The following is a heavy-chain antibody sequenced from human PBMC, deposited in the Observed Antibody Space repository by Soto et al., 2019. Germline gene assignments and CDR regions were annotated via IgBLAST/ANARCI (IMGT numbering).Heavy chain of an antibody. Sequence: EVQVVESGGGLVQTGGSLRLSCAASGFSFSRYDMHWVRQATGRGLEWVSGIGTSGDTYYAGSVNGRFTLSRQNAKNSVYIQINSLRAGDTAVYYCARGALGFDPWGQGTLVAVSS. CDR2: IGTSGDT. J-gene: IGHJ5*02. CDR3: ARGALGFDP. D-gene: IGHD3-16*01. CDR1: GFSFSRYD. V-gene: IGHV3-13*04.